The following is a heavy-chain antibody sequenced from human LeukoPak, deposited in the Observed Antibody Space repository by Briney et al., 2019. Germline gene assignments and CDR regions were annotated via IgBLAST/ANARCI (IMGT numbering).Heavy chain of an antibody. CDR1: GGSISSYY. Sequence: SETLSLTCTVSGGSISSYYWSWIRQPPGKGLEWIGYIYYSGSTNYNPSLKSRVTMSVDTSKNQFSLKLSSVTAADTAVYYCARDVVVVAATAYNWFDPWGQGTLVTVSS. V-gene: IGHV4-59*12. CDR3: ARDVVVVAATAYNWFDP. D-gene: IGHD2-15*01. CDR2: IYYSGST. J-gene: IGHJ5*02.